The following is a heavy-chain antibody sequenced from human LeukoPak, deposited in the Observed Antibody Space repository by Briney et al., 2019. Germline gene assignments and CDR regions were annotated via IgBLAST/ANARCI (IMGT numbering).Heavy chain of an antibody. Sequence: GGSLRPACAASGFTFSRFSMHWVRQAPGKGLEYISAISSDGGGTYYANSVKGRFSISRDNSKNTLYLQMGSLRAEDMAVYYCARSSGTVGATTFDYWGQGTLVTVSS. J-gene: IGHJ4*02. CDR2: ISSDGGGT. CDR1: GFTFSRFS. CDR3: ARSSGTVGATTFDY. D-gene: IGHD1-26*01. V-gene: IGHV3-64*01.